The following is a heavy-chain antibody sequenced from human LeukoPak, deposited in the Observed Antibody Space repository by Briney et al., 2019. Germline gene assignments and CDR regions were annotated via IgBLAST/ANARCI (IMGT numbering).Heavy chain of an antibody. CDR3: ARVVRGAVTPNWFDP. Sequence: SETLSLACTVSGGSIKDYYWAWIRQAPGEGLEWIGYISNSGTTDYNPSLKSRVTMSVDTSKNEFSLKLTSVTAADTAIYYCARVVRGAVTPNWFDPWGQGTLVTVSS. CDR1: GGSIKDYY. D-gene: IGHD4-17*01. V-gene: IGHV4-59*01. CDR2: ISNSGTT. J-gene: IGHJ5*02.